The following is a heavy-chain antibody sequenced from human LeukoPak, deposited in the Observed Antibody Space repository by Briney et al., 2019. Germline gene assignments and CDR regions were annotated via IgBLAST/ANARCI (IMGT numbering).Heavy chain of an antibody. CDR2: IKQDGSEK. CDR3: AREESGGYSYGWGFDY. V-gene: IGHV3-7*01. CDR1: GFTFSSYW. J-gene: IGHJ4*02. Sequence: GSLRLSCAASGFTFSSYWMSWVRQAPGKGLEWVANIKQDGSEKYCVDSVKGRFTISRDNAKNSLYLQMNSLRAEDTAVYYCAREESGGYSYGWGFDYWGQGTLVTVSS. D-gene: IGHD5-18*01.